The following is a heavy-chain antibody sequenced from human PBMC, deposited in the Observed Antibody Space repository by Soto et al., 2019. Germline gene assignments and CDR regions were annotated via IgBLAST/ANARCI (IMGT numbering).Heavy chain of an antibody. CDR2: IGTNGADK. Sequence: AGGSLRLSCAASGITFSTYATSWVRRAPGKGLEWVSTIGTNGADKQYADFVKGRFTVSRDRSDGTLSLQMNSLRAEDTAVYYCAADYLRHNSLNGYYYSYGMDVWGQGTTVTVSS. CDR1: GITFSTYA. CDR3: AADYLRHNSLNGYYYSYGMDV. V-gene: IGHV3-23*01. J-gene: IGHJ6*02. D-gene: IGHD4-17*01.